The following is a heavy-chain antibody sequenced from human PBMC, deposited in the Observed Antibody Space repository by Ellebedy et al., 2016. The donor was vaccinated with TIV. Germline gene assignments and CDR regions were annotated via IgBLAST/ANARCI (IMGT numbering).Heavy chain of an antibody. J-gene: IGHJ2*01. CDR1: GFTVSSSY. Sequence: GESLKISCAASGFTVSSSYMSWVRQAPGKGLEWVANIKQDGSEKYYVDSVKGRFTISRDNAKNSLHLQMNSLTAEDTAVYYCASRDYRIGWYFDLWGRGTLVTVSS. V-gene: IGHV3-7*03. CDR2: IKQDGSEK. D-gene: IGHD4-17*01. CDR3: ASRDYRIGWYFDL.